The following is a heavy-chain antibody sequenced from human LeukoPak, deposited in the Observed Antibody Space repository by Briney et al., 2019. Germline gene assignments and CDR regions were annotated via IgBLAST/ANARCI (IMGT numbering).Heavy chain of an antibody. Sequence: PGGSLRLSCAASGFTFSSYSMNWVRHAQGKGREGVTSISSSSSYIYYADSVKGRFTISRDNAKNSLYLKMNSLRGEDAAVYYCASSGGYGDYYYYYMDVWGKGTTVTVSS. D-gene: IGHD1-26*01. V-gene: IGHV3-21*01. CDR3: ASSGGYGDYYYYYMDV. J-gene: IGHJ6*03. CDR1: GFTFSSYS. CDR2: ISSSSSYI.